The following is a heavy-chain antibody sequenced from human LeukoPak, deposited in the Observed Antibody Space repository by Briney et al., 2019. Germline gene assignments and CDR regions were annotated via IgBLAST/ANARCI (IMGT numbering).Heavy chain of an antibody. CDR2: ISSSGSYI. CDR1: GFTFSNYN. D-gene: IGHD7-27*01. J-gene: IGHJ4*02. Sequence: GGSLRLSCAASGFTFSNYNMNWVRQAPGKGLEWVSSISSSGSYIYYADSVKGRFTISRDNAKNSLYLQMNSLRAEDTAVYYCAKDGGLWVSAHWGDSWGRGTLVTVSS. CDR3: AKDGGLWVSAHWGDS. V-gene: IGHV3-21*04.